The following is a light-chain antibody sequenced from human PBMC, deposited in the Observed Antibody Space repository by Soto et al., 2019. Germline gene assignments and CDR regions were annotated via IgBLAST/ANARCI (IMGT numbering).Light chain of an antibody. CDR1: YIGSKS. J-gene: IGLJ3*02. CDR3: QVWDSSSDHLWV. Sequence: SYELTQPPSVSVAPGQTARITCGGNYIGSKSVHWYQQKPGQAPVLVVYDDSDRPSGIPERFSGSNSGNTATLTISRVGAGDEADYYCQVWDSSSDHLWVFGGGTKLTVL. CDR2: DDS. V-gene: IGLV3-21*02.